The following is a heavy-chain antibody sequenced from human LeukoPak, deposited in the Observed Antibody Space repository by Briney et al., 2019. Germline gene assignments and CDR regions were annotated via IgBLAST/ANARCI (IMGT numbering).Heavy chain of an antibody. CDR2: ISYSGST. CDR1: GGSISNYY. CDR3: ARHISGHSPAVY. J-gene: IGHJ4*02. Sequence: NPSETLSLTCTVSGGSISNYYWSWIRQPPGKGLEWIGCISYSGSTNYNSSLKSRVAISVDTSKNQFSLKLSSVTAADTAMYYCARHISGHSPAVYWGQGTLVTVSS. V-gene: IGHV4-59*08. D-gene: IGHD2-21*01.